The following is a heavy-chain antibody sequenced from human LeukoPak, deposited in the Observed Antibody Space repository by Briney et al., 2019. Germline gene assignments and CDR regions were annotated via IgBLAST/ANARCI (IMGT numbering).Heavy chain of an antibody. V-gene: IGHV1-69*05. D-gene: IGHD2-15*01. CDR2: IITIIGTA. J-gene: IGHJ4*02. CDR1: GGTFSSYA. Sequence: SSVKVSCKASGGTFSSYAISWVRQAPGQGLERMGGIITIIGTAKYTQKFHGRVTTTTDESTSTAYLELSRLRSEDTVVYYCARDSHCSGGGCYSRGSLDYWGEGTLVTVS. CDR3: ARDSHCSGGGCYSRGSLDY.